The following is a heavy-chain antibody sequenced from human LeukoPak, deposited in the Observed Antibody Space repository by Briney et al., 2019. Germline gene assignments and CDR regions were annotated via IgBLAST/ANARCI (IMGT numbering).Heavy chain of an antibody. Sequence: ASVTVSCKTSGYTFTSYGISWVRQAPGQGLEWMGWISVYNDKTNYAQKLQGRVTMTTDTSTSTAYMELRSLRSDDTAMYYCARVLPYHSAPYYFEYWGQGTLVTVSS. CDR1: GYTFTSYG. D-gene: IGHD2-2*01. CDR2: ISVYNDKT. J-gene: IGHJ4*02. CDR3: ARVLPYHSAPYYFEY. V-gene: IGHV1-18*01.